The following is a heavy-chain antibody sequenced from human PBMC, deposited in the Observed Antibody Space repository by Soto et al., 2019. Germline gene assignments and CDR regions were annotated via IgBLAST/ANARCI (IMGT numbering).Heavy chain of an antibody. CDR3: ARVSAVAGRSGY. D-gene: IGHD6-19*01. CDR1: GFTFSSYW. V-gene: IGHV3-7*01. Sequence: EVQLVESGGGLVQPGGSLRLSCAASGFTFSSYWMSWVRQAPGKGLEWVANIKQDGSEKYYVDSVKGRFTISRDTAKHTLYLQINSLRAEDTAVNYCARVSAVAGRSGYWGQGTLVTVSS. CDR2: IKQDGSEK. J-gene: IGHJ4*02.